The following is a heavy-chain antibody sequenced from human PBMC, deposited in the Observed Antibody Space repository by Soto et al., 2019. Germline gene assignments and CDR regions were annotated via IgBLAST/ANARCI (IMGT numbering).Heavy chain of an antibody. V-gene: IGHV3-21*01. J-gene: IGHJ6*02. D-gene: IGHD2-2*01. CDR2: ISSSSSYI. CDR1: GFTFSSYS. CDR3: ARVGSSTSDYYYGMDV. Sequence: LRLSCAASGFTFSSYSMNWVRQAPGKGLEWVSSISSSSSYIYYADSVKGRFTISRDNAKNSLYLQMNSLRAEDTAVYYCARVGSSTSDYYYGMDVWGQGTTVTVS.